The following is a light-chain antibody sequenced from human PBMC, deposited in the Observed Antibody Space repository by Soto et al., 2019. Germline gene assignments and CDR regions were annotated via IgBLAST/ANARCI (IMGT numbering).Light chain of an antibody. V-gene: IGLV1-44*01. CDR2: GSD. CDR1: SSNIGSKT. J-gene: IGLJ3*02. CDR3: QAYDYSLTASV. Sequence: QSVLTQPPSASGTPGQRVTISCSGSSSNIGSKTVNWYQQLPGTAPKLLIYGSDQRPSGVPDRFSGSKSGTSASLAITWLQAEDEADYYCQAYDYSLTASVFGGGTKVTV.